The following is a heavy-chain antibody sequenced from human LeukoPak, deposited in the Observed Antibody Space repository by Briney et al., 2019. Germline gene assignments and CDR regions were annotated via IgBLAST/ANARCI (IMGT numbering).Heavy chain of an antibody. V-gene: IGHV1-2*02. J-gene: IGHJ4*02. Sequence: ASVKVSCKASGYTFTGYYMHWVRQAPGQGLEWMGWINPNSGGTNYAQKFQGRVTMTRDTSISTAYMELSRLRSDGTAVYYCARGYCTNGVCYYFDYWGQGTLVTVSS. CDR1: GYTFTGYY. D-gene: IGHD2-8*01. CDR3: ARGYCTNGVCYYFDY. CDR2: INPNSGGT.